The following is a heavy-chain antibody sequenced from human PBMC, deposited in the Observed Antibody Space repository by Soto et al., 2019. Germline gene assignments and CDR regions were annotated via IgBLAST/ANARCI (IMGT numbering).Heavy chain of an antibody. CDR2: ISWNSGSI. CDR3: AKDKFGGGYYYGWFDP. V-gene: IGHV3-9*01. CDR1: GFTFDDYA. D-gene: IGHD3-22*01. Sequence: GGSLRLSCVASGFTFDDYAMHWVRQAPGKGLEWVSGISWNSGSIGYADSVKGRFTISRDNAKNSLYLQMNSLRAEDTALYYCAKDKFGGGYYYGWFDPWGQGTLVTVSS. J-gene: IGHJ5*02.